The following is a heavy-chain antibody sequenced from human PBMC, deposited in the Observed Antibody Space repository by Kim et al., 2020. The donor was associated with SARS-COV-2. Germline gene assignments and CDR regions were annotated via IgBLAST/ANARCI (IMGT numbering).Heavy chain of an antibody. CDR3: ARSYYDILTGHNWFDP. V-gene: IGHV4-39*01. J-gene: IGHJ5*02. D-gene: IGHD3-9*01. Sequence: SLKHRVTISVDTSENQFSLKLTSVTAADTAVYYCARSYYDILTGHNWFDPWGHGTLVVVSS.